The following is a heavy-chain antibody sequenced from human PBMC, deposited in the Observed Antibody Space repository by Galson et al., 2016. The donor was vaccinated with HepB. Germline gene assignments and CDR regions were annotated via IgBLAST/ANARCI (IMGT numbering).Heavy chain of an antibody. V-gene: IGHV3-7*01. D-gene: IGHD4-17*01. CDR1: GFTFSSYW. Sequence: SLRLSCAASGFTFSSYWMNWVRQAPGKGLEWVANIKQDGSETYYVDSVKGRFTISRDNAKNSLYLQMNSLRAEDTAVYYCVSALTLNGDYFNYWGQGTLVTVSS. J-gene: IGHJ4*02. CDR2: IKQDGSET. CDR3: VSALTLNGDYFNY.